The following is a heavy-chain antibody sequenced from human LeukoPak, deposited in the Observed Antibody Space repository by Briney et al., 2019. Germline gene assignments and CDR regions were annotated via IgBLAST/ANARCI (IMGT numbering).Heavy chain of an antibody. V-gene: IGHV3-23*01. Sequence: GGSLRLSCAASGFTFSIYAMSWVRQAPGKGLEWVSFMSYDGGTTSYSDSVKGRHTISRDNAKNSLYLQMNSLRAEDTAVYYCARDLVRGGNWFDPWGQGTLVTVSS. CDR3: ARDLVRGGNWFDP. CDR1: GFTFSIYA. J-gene: IGHJ5*02. D-gene: IGHD3-10*01. CDR2: MSYDGGTT.